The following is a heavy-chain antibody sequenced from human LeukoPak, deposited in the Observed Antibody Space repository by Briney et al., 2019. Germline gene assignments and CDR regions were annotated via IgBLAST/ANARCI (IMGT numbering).Heavy chain of an antibody. CDR1: GDPIRSDSYY. J-gene: IGHJ5*02. D-gene: IGHD6-19*01. CDR3: ARDRSSGWLNWFDR. CDR2: IYASGST. V-gene: IGHV4-61*02. Sequence: SQTLSLTCTVSGDPIRSDSYYWNWLRQPAGKGLEWIGRIYASGSTNYNPSLKSRVTISLDTSRNRFSLNLSSVTATDTAVYFCARDRSSGWLNWFDRWGQGTLVTVSP.